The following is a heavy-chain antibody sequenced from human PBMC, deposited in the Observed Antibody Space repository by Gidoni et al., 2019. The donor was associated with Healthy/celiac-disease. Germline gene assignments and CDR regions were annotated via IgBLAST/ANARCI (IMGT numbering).Heavy chain of an antibody. D-gene: IGHD3-22*01. CDR1: GYTFTSYY. CDR3: ARDLSSGYFDY. V-gene: IGHV1-46*01. CDR2: INPRGGST. Sequence: QVQLVQSGAEVKKHGASVQVSCKASGYTFTSYYMHWVRQAPGQGLEWMGIINPRGGSTSYAQKFQGRVTMTRDTSTSTVYMELRSLRSEDTAVYYCARDLSSGYFDYWGQGTLVTVSS. J-gene: IGHJ4*02.